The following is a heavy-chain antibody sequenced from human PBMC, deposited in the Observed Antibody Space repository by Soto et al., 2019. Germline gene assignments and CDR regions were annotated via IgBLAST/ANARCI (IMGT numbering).Heavy chain of an antibody. V-gene: IGHV1-69*13. J-gene: IGHJ5*02. CDR3: ARVEPSEGDIVVVPADNWFDP. Sequence: SVKVSCKASGGTFSSYAISWVRQAPGQGLEWMGGIIPIFGTANYAQKFQGRVTITADESTSTAYMELSSLRSEDTAVYYCARVEPSEGDIVVVPADNWFDPWGQGTLVTVSS. CDR2: IIPIFGTA. D-gene: IGHD2-2*01. CDR1: GGTFSSYA.